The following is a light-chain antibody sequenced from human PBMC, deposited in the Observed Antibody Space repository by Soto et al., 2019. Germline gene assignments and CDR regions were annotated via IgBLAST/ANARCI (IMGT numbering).Light chain of an antibody. CDR3: HQRNQ. V-gene: IGKV3D-11*03. CDR2: DST. Sequence: EVVLTQAPVTLSLSPGERASLSCRASQFLSSDLAWYQTIPGQPPRLLIYDSTSMAAAIPARFSGSRSGTDFTLTISNVEPEDFAMYYCHQRNQFGQGTRLDIK. CDR1: QFLSSD. J-gene: IGKJ5*01.